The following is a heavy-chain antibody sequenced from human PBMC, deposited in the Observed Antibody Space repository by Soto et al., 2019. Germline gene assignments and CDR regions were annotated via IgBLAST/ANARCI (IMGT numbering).Heavy chain of an antibody. CDR1: GFSFSSYS. D-gene: IGHD4-17*01. CDR2: ISSSRSYI. V-gene: IGHV3-21*01. Sequence: GGSLRLSCAASGFSFSSYSMNWVRQAPGKGLEWVSSISSSRSYIYYADSVKGRFTISRDNAKNSLYLQMNSLRAEDTAVYYCARGSYGDYDYWGQGTLVTVSS. J-gene: IGHJ4*02. CDR3: ARGSYGDYDY.